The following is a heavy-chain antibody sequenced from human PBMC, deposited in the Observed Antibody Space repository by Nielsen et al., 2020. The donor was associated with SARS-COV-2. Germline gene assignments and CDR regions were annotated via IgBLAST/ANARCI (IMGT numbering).Heavy chain of an antibody. CDR3: VNSLAAAALSFFYF. Sequence: SETLSLTCAVYGGSFSGYYWSWIRQPPGKGLEWIGEINHSGSTNYNPSLKSRVTISIDTSKNQFSLKLSSVTAADTAVYYCVNSLAAAALSFFYFWGQGTLVTVSS. D-gene: IGHD6-13*01. V-gene: IGHV4-34*01. J-gene: IGHJ4*02. CDR1: GGSFSGYY. CDR2: INHSGST.